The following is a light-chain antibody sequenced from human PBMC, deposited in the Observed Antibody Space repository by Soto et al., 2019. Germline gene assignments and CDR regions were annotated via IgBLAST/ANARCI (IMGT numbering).Light chain of an antibody. CDR1: QSISSG. V-gene: IGKV1-5*01. CDR3: QQYNSYPYS. CDR2: DAS. J-gene: IGKJ2*01. Sequence: DIQMTQSPSTLSASVGDRVTITCRASQSISSGLAWYQQKPGKAPKLLIYDASTLESGVPSRFSDSGSGTEFTLTISSLQPDDFATYYGQQYNSYPYSFGQGTKLEFK.